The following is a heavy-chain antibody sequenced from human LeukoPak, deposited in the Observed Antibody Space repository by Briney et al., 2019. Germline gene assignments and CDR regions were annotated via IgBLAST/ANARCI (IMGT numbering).Heavy chain of an antibody. Sequence: GGSLRLSCAASGFTFSSYWMHWVRQAPGKGLVWVSAISSSGGSAYYADSVKGRFTISRDNSKNTLYLQMNSLRHEDTAVYYCARERGGDGYSEFDYWGQGTLVTVSS. CDR3: ARERGGDGYSEFDY. V-gene: IGHV3-23*01. CDR1: GFTFSSYW. CDR2: ISSSGGSA. J-gene: IGHJ4*02. D-gene: IGHD5-24*01.